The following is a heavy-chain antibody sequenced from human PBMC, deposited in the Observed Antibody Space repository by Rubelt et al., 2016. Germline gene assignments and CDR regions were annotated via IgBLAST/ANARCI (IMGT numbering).Heavy chain of an antibody. J-gene: IGHJ4*02. D-gene: IGHD1/OR15-1a*01. V-gene: IGHV4-34*03. Sequence: QVQLQQWGAGLLKSSETLSLICAVYGGSFSGYYWTWIRQPPGKGLEWIGEINHSGMTNYNASLEYRVIMSIDKSKNQLSLKFNSVTAADTAVYYWAHEQTDGGFDSWGQGTLVTVSS. CDR2: INHSGMT. CDR3: AHEQTDGGFDS. CDR1: GGSFSGYY.